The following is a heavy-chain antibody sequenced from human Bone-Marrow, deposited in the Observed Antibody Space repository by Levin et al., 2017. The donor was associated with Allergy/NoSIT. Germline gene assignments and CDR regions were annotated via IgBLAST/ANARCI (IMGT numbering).Heavy chain of an antibody. D-gene: IGHD4-17*01. CDR2: IWYDGSNK. CDR3: ARGGGDYGDFPGGYFDY. V-gene: IGHV3-33*01. J-gene: IGHJ4*02. Sequence: GGSLRLSCAASGFTFSSYGMHWVRQAPGKGLEWVAVIWYDGSNKYYADSVKGRFTISRDNSKNTLYLQMNSLRAEDTAVYYCARGGGDYGDFPGGYFDYWGQGTLVTVSS. CDR1: GFTFSSYG.